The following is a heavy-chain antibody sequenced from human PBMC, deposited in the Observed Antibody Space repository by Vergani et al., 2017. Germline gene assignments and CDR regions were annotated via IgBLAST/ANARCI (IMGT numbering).Heavy chain of an antibody. CDR1: GGSFSGYY. D-gene: IGHD3-16*01. Sequence: QVQLQESGPGLVKPSETLSLTFTVYGGSFSGYYWSWIRQPPGKGLEWIGEINHSGSTNYNPSLKSRVTISVDTSKNQFSLKLSSVTAADTAVYYCARHNTAGGHFDYWGQGTLVTVSS. J-gene: IGHJ4*02. CDR2: INHSGST. V-gene: IGHV4-34*01. CDR3: ARHNTAGGHFDY.